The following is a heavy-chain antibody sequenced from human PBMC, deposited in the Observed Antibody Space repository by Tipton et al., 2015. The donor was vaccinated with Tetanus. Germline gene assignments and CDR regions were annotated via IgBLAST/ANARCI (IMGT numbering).Heavy chain of an antibody. CDR1: GFTFSSYP. V-gene: IGHV3-64*01. D-gene: IGHD6-19*01. CDR2: ILHDGVGP. J-gene: IGHJ4*02. Sequence: SLRLSCAASGFTFSSYPMHWVRQAPGKGLEYVSPILHDGVGPFYANSVKGRFSISRDNSKNTLFLQMDSLRAEDTAVYYCARDRDGGWSFDDWGQGTLVTVSS. CDR3: ARDRDGGWSFDD.